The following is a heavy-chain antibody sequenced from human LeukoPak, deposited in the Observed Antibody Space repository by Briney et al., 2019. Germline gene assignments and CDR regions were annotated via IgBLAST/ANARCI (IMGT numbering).Heavy chain of an antibody. CDR1: GFTFSSYG. V-gene: IGHV3-30*18. CDR3: AKGSYCGGDWCFDY. Sequence: PGRSLRLSCAASGFTFSSYGMHWVRQAPGKGLEWVAVISYDGSNKYYADSVKGRFTISRDNSKNTLYLQMNSLRAEDTAVYYCAKGSYCGGDWCFDYWGQGTLVTVSS. D-gene: IGHD2-21*02. CDR2: ISYDGSNK. J-gene: IGHJ4*02.